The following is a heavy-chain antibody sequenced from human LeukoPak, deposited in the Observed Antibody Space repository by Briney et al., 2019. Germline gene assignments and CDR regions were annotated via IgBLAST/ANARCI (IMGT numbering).Heavy chain of an antibody. CDR1: GYTFTSYA. V-gene: IGHV1-3*01. CDR3: ARDWDGDGDYGQDY. CDR2: INAGNGDT. J-gene: IGHJ4*02. Sequence: ASVKVSCKASGYTFTSYAMHWVRQAPGQRLEWMGWINAGNGDTKYSQEFQGRVTITRDTSASTAYMELSSPRSEDTAVYYCARDWDGDGDYGQDYWGQGTLVTVSS. D-gene: IGHD4-17*01.